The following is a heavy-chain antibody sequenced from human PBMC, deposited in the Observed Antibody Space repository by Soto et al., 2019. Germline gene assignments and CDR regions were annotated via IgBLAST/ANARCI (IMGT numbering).Heavy chain of an antibody. CDR2: IYPGDSDT. V-gene: IGHV5-51*01. CDR1: GYSFTSYW. CDR3: ARLGRWLQLGLIAPDPSRIAFDI. D-gene: IGHD5-12*01. Sequence: GESLKISCKGSGYSFTSYWIGWVRQMPGKGLEWMGIIYPGDSDTRYSPSFQGQVTISADKSISTAYLQWSSLKASHTAMYYCARLGRWLQLGLIAPDPSRIAFDIWGQGTMVTVSS. J-gene: IGHJ3*02.